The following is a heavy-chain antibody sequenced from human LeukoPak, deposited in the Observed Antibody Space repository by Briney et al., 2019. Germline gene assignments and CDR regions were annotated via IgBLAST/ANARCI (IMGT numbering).Heavy chain of an antibody. CDR2: IRGGGGGA. Sequence: PRGSLRVSPAYPEFTFSNYGMSFVRQTPRKGKWLEWLQGIRGGGGGAYYADSVNGRFTISRDDSKNRLYLQMNSLRAEDTSVYYCAKGRYTSGRNFDHWGQGTLVTVSS. J-gene: IGHJ4*02. V-gene: IGHV3-23*01. CDR1: EFTFSNYG. CDR3: AKGRYTSGRNFDH. D-gene: IGHD6-19*01.